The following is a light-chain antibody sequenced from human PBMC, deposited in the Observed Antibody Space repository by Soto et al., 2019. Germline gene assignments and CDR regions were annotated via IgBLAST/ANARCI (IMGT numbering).Light chain of an antibody. CDR3: SSHTTSTDVV. V-gene: IGLV2-14*01. CDR1: SSDVGNYNY. CDR2: EVS. Sequence: QSVLTQPASVSGSPGQSITISCTGTSSDVGNYNYVSWYQQHPGKAPKLMIYEVSTRPSGVSNRFSGSKSGNTASLTISGLQAEDEADYYCSSHTTSTDVVFGGGTKLTVL. J-gene: IGLJ2*01.